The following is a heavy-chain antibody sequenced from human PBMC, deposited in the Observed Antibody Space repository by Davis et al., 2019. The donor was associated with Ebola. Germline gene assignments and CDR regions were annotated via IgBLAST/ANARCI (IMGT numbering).Heavy chain of an antibody. CDR1: GGSFNGYY. J-gene: IGHJ6*02. Sequence: ETLSLTCAVYGGSFNGYYWSWIRQPPGKGLEWIGEINHSGSTNYNPSLKSRVTISVDTSKNQFSLKLSSVTAADTAVYYCARYLGYYYYGMDVWGQGTTVTVSS. CDR3: ARYLGYYYYGMDV. V-gene: IGHV4-34*01. CDR2: INHSGST.